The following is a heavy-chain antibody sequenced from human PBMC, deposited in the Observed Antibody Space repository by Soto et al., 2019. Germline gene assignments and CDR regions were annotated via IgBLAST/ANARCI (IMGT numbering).Heavy chain of an antibody. CDR3: ARDSSSWYGMDV. V-gene: IGHV1-69*13. Sequence: VAPVKVSCKASGGTFSSYAISWVRQAPGQGLEWMGGIIPIFGTANYAQKFQGRVTITADESTSTAYMELSSLRSEDTAVYYCARDSSSWYGMDVWGQGTTVTVSS. CDR1: GGTFSSYA. CDR2: IIPIFGTA. D-gene: IGHD6-13*01. J-gene: IGHJ6*02.